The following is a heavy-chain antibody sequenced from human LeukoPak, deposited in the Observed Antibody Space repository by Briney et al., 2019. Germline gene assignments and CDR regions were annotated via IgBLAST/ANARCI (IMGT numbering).Heavy chain of an antibody. CDR1: GFTFSSYG. CDR3: ARDGSAIFGVGHDY. V-gene: IGHV3-21*01. Sequence: GRSLRLSCAASGFTFSSYGMNWVRQAPGKGLEWVSSISSSSSYIYYADSVKGRFTISRDNAKNSLYLQMNSLRAEDTAVYYCARDGSAIFGVGHDYWGQGTLVTVSS. J-gene: IGHJ4*02. D-gene: IGHD3-3*01. CDR2: ISSSSSYI.